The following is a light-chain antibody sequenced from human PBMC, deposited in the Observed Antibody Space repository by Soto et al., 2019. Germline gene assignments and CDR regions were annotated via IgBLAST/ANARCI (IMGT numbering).Light chain of an antibody. CDR3: SSYTGSRSVI. V-gene: IGLV2-14*03. Sequence: QSALTQPASVSGSPGQSITISCTGTSSDIGAYKYVSWYQQHSGKAPKLIIYDVNDRPSGVSRRFSGSKSGNTASLTISGLQAEDEADYYCSSYTGSRSVIFGGGTKLTVL. CDR2: DVN. CDR1: SSDIGAYKY. J-gene: IGLJ2*01.